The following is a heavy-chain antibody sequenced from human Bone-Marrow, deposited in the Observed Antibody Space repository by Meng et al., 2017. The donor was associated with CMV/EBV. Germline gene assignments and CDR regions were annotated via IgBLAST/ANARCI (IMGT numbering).Heavy chain of an antibody. Sequence: ASVKVSCKASGYTFTSYDINWVRQAPGQGLEWMGWISAYNGNTNYAQKLQGRVTMTTDTSTSTAYMELRSLRSDDTAVYYCARDGTYCSSTSCHNWFDPWGQGTLVTVSS. V-gene: IGHV1-18*01. D-gene: IGHD2-2*01. CDR1: GYTFTSYD. CDR2: ISAYNGNT. J-gene: IGHJ5*02. CDR3: ARDGTYCSSTSCHNWFDP.